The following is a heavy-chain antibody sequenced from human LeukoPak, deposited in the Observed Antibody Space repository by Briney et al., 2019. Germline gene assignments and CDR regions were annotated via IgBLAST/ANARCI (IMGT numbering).Heavy chain of an antibody. J-gene: IGHJ4*02. CDR3: AKREHGGAGYGTFDY. V-gene: IGHV1-2*02. CDR1: GYTFTGYY. CDR2: INPNSGGT. D-gene: IGHD6-13*01. Sequence: ASVKVSCKASGYTFTGYYMHWVRQAPGQGPEWMGWINPNSGGTNYAQKFQGRVTMTRDTSISTAYMELSRLRSDDTAVYYCAKREHGGAGYGTFDYWGQGTLVTVSS.